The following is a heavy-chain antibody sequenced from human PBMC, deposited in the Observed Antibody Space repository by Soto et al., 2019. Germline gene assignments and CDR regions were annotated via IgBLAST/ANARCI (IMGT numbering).Heavy chain of an antibody. Sequence: LRLSCAASGFTFSSYGMHWVRQAPGKGLEWVAVISYDGSNKYYADSVKSRFTISRDNSKNTLYLQMNSLRAEDTAVYYCAKDHYGGNSGDYWGQGTLVTVSS. CDR3: AKDHYGGNSGDY. CDR2: ISYDGSNK. CDR1: GFTFSSYG. D-gene: IGHD4-17*01. V-gene: IGHV3-30*18. J-gene: IGHJ4*02.